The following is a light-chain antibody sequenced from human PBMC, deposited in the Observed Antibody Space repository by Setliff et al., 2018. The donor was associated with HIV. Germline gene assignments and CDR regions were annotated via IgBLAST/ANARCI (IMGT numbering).Light chain of an antibody. CDR3: CSNGGDNTYV. CDR1: RRDIGANDH. CDR2: EVN. Sequence: QSALTQPPSATGSLGQSFTISCTGPRRDIGANDHVSWYRQYPGKAPKLILYEVNQRPSGVPGRFSGSKSGTTASMTVSCLQPEDEAEYFCCSNGGDNTYVFGSGTKVTVL. J-gene: IGLJ1*01. V-gene: IGLV2-8*01.